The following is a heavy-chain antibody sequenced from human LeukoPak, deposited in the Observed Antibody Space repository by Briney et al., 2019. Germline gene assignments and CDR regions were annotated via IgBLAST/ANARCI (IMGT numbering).Heavy chain of an antibody. V-gene: IGHV4-4*02. CDR1: GGSISSSNW. Sequence: SGTLSLTCAVSGGSISSSNWWSWVRQPPGKGLEWIGEIYHSGSTNYNPSLKSRVTISVDKSKNQFSLKLTSVTAADTAVYYCARTEESGYNSGYFGYYYYMDVWGKGTTVTVSS. CDR2: IYHSGST. CDR3: ARTEESGYNSGYFGYYYYMDV. J-gene: IGHJ6*03. D-gene: IGHD5-18*01.